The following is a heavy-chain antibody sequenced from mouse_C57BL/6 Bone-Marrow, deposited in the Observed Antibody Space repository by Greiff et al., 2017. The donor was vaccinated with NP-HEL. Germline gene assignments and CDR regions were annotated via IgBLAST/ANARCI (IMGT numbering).Heavy chain of an antibody. V-gene: IGHV5-9*01. Sequence: EVLLVESGGGLVKPGGSLKLSCAASGFTFSSYTMSWVRQTPEKRLEWVATISGGGGNTDYPDGVKGRVTISRDNAKNTLYLQMSSLRSEDTALYYCARHQYSKGYFDVGGTGTTVTVSS. CDR3: ARHQYSKGYFDV. CDR2: ISGGGGNT. CDR1: GFTFSSYT. D-gene: IGHD2-5*01. J-gene: IGHJ1*03.